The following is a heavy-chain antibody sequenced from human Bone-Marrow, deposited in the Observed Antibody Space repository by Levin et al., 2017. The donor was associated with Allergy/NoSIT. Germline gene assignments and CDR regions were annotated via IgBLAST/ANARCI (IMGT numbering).Heavy chain of an antibody. CDR1: GFNLSSFE. V-gene: IGHV3-48*03. CDR2: ISANSSTI. D-gene: IGHD2-8*02. J-gene: IGHJ6*02. CDR3: AREKVDCSDGVCYSDGLDV. Sequence: GESLKISCAASGFNLSSFEMNWVRQAPGRGLEWVAFISANSSTIYHGDSVKGRIAISRDNAKNSLYLQMNSLRAGDTAIYYCAREKVDCSDGVCYSDGLDVWGQGTTVTVSS.